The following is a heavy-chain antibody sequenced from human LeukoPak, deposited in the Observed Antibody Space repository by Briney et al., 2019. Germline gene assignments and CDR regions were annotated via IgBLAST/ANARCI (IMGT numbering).Heavy chain of an antibody. CDR3: ASGYSSSWYISSY. CDR1: GVSFSGYY. Sequence: SETLSLTCAVYGVSFSGYYWSWIRQPPGKGLEWIGEINHSGSTNYNPSLKSRVTISVDTSKNQFSLKLSSVTAADTAVYYCASGYSSSWYISSYWGQGTLVTVSS. J-gene: IGHJ4*02. CDR2: INHSGST. V-gene: IGHV4-34*01. D-gene: IGHD6-13*01.